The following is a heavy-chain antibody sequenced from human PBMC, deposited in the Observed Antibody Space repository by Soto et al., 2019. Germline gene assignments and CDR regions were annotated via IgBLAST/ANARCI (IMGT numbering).Heavy chain of an antibody. V-gene: IGHV4-59*01. J-gene: IGHJ4*02. CDR2: IYYSGST. D-gene: IGHD5-12*01. CDR3: ARDRGSGYDYPSPGPYFDY. Sequence: SETLSLTCTVSGGSISSYYWSGIRQPPGKGLEWIGYIYYSGSTNYNPSLKSRVTISVDTSKNQFSLKLSSVTAADTAVYYCARDRGSGYDYPSPGPYFDYWGQGTLVTVSS. CDR1: GGSISSYY.